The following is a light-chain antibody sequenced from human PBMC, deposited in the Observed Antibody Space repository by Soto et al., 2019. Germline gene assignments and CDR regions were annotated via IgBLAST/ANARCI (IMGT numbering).Light chain of an antibody. V-gene: IGKV1-5*03. CDR1: QSISSW. J-gene: IGKJ2*01. CDR3: QQYNSYPLT. Sequence: DIQLTQSPSTLSPSVGDRVTITCRASQSISSWLAWYQQKPGKAPKLLIYKASSLQSGVPSRFSGSGSGTEFTLTISSLQPDDFATYDCQQYNSYPLTVGQGTKLEIK. CDR2: KAS.